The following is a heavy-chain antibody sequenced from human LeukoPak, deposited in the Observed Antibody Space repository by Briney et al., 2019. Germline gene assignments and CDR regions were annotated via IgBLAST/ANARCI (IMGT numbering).Heavy chain of an antibody. Sequence: GRSLRLSCAASGSTFSGHLLHWVSQAPGKGLEWVAGTAYEGGEKYYADSVSGRFTISRDNSDNTVYLQMNGLRLEDTAVYFCAREGDRHLTFDYWGRGTLVTVSS. D-gene: IGHD3-16*01. CDR2: TAYEGGEK. CDR3: AREGDRHLTFDY. V-gene: IGHV3-30*01. CDR1: GSTFSGHL. J-gene: IGHJ4*02.